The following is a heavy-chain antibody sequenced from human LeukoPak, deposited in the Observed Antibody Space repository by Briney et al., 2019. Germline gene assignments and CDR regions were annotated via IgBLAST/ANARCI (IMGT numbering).Heavy chain of an antibody. V-gene: IGHV3-23*01. CDR2: ISGSGRST. Sequence: PGGSLRLSCAASGFAFGSYAMTWVRQAPGEGLEWVSSISGSGRSTYYRDALQGRFTISRDNSNNTLFLQMTGLRVEDTAMYYCAKTSAYRVFSYVDVWGRGSLVTVSS. CDR3: AKTSAYRVFSYVDV. J-gene: IGHJ2*01. D-gene: IGHD1-14*01. CDR1: GFAFGSYA.